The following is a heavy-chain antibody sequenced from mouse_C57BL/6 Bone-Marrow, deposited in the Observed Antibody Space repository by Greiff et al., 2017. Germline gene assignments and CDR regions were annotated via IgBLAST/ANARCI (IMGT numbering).Heavy chain of an antibody. Sequence: EVKVVESGEGLVKPGGSLKLSCAASGFTFSSYAMSWVRQTPEKRLEWVAYISSGGSYTYYPDSVKGRFTISRDNAKNTLYLQMSSLKSEDTAMYYCARRDYDSNFYAMDYWGQGTSVTGSS. D-gene: IGHD2-5*01. V-gene: IGHV5-6*03. CDR2: ISSGGSYT. J-gene: IGHJ4*01. CDR1: GFTFSSYA. CDR3: ARRDYDSNFYAMDY.